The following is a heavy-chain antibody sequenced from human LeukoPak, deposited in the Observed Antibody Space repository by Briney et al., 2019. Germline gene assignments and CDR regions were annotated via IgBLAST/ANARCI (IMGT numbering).Heavy chain of an antibody. J-gene: IGHJ6*03. D-gene: IGHD1-1*01. V-gene: IGHV3-23*01. Sequence: PVGSLRLSCAASGFTFSSYAMSWVRQAPGKGLEWVSTFSGSGGSTHYADSVKGRFTISRDSSKNTLYLQMNSLRAEDTAVYYCAKDSARWSNYYYYYMDVWGKGTTVTISS. CDR1: GFTFSSYA. CDR3: AKDSARWSNYYYYYMDV. CDR2: FSGSGGST.